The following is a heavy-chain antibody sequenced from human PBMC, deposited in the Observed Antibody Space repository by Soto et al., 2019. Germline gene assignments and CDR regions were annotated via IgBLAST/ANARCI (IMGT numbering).Heavy chain of an antibody. CDR3: ARSDCSSTSCYEPYYYYGMDV. D-gene: IGHD2-2*01. J-gene: IGHJ6*02. CDR2: IYPGDSDT. CDR1: GYSFTSYW. V-gene: IGHV5-51*01. Sequence: PGESLKISCKGSGYSFTSYWIGWVRQMPGKGLEWMGIIYPGDSDTRYSPSFQGQVTISADKSISTAYLQWSSLKASDTAMYYCARSDCSSTSCYEPYYYYGMDVWGQGTMVTVSS.